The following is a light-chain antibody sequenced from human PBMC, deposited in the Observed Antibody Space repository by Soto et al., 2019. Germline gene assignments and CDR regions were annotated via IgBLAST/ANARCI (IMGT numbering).Light chain of an antibody. V-gene: IGKV1-9*01. J-gene: IGKJ3*01. CDR2: SAS. Sequence: DIQLTQSPSFLSASVGDRVTITCRASQGIRSSLAWYQQKPGKAPKLPIYSASTLQSGVPSRFSGSGSGTEFTLTISRLQPEDFATYYCQQLHTYPFTFGPGTKVDIK. CDR1: QGIRSS. CDR3: QQLHTYPFT.